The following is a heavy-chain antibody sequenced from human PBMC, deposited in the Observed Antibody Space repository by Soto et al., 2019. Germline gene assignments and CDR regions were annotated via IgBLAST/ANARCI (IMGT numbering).Heavy chain of an antibody. CDR1: GFTFSDYY. V-gene: IGHV3-11*01. J-gene: IGHJ3*02. D-gene: IGHD2-2*01. Sequence: SLRLSCAASGFTFSDYYMSWIRQAPGKGLEWVSYISSSGSTIYYADSVKGRFTISRDNAKNSLYLQMNSLRAEDTAVYYCARDLRYCSSTSCYGGAFDIWGQGTMVTVSS. CDR2: ISSSGSTI. CDR3: ARDLRYCSSTSCYGGAFDI.